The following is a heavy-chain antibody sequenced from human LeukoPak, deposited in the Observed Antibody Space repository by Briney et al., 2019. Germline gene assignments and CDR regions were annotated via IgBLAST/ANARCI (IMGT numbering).Heavy chain of an antibody. Sequence: PSETLSLTCTVSGGSISSYYWSWIRQPPGKGLEWIGYIYYSGSTNYNPSLKSRVTISVDTSKNQFSLKLSSVTAADTAVYYCARGKGIRYYYGSGSYYYWGQGTLVTVSS. CDR2: IYYSGST. J-gene: IGHJ4*02. CDR1: GGSISSYY. V-gene: IGHV4-59*01. CDR3: ARGKGIRYYYGSGSYYY. D-gene: IGHD3-10*01.